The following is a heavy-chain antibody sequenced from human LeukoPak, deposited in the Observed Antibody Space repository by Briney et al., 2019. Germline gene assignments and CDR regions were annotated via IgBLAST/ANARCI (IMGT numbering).Heavy chain of an antibody. CDR1: GGTFSSFA. CDR3: ARGDSSGYDTFDY. J-gene: IGHJ4*02. D-gene: IGHD3-22*01. V-gene: IGHV1-69*13. CDR2: IIPIFDTA. Sequence: LVKVSCTASGGTFSSFAISWVRQAPGQGLEWMGGIIPIFDTANYAQKFQGRVTFTADESTSTGYLEMSSLRSEDTAVYYCARGDSSGYDTFDYWGQGTQVTVSS.